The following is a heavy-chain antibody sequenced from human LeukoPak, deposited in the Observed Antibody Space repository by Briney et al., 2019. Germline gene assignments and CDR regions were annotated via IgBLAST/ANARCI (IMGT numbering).Heavy chain of an antibody. J-gene: IGHJ4*02. CDR3: ATSVAIVATIAFDY. CDR1: GVSVSSGIYY. D-gene: IGHD5-12*01. Sequence: PSETLSLTCTVSGVSVSSGIYYWSWIRQPPGEGLEWIGYVYYIGSTNYNPSLKNQVTISVDTSKNQFSLKLTSVTAADTAVYYCATSVAIVATIAFDYWGQGTLVTVSS. V-gene: IGHV4-61*01. CDR2: VYYIGST.